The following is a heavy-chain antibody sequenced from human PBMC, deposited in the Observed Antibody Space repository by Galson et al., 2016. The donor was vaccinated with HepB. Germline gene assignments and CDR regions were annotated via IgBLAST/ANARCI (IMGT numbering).Heavy chain of an antibody. Sequence: SLRLSCAASGFIFNNSAMTWVRQAPGKGLEWVSAISESGVSTYYADSVKGRFTISRDNSKNTLYLQMNSLRAEDTAVYYCARDQGYSGSYLRYFDLWGRGTLVTVSS. CDR2: ISESGVST. V-gene: IGHV3-23*01. J-gene: IGHJ2*01. CDR1: GFIFNNSA. CDR3: ARDQGYSGSYLRYFDL. D-gene: IGHD1-26*01.